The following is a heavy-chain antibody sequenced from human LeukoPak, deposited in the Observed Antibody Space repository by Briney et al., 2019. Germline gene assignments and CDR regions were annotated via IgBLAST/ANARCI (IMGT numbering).Heavy chain of an antibody. D-gene: IGHD3-3*01. CDR2: INHSGST. J-gene: IGHJ5*02. CDR3: ARGLCRSSHYDFWSGYSCPNWFDP. Sequence: SETLSLTCAVYGGSFSGYYWSWIRQPPGKGLEWIGEINHSGSTNYNPSLKSRVTISADTSKNQFSLKLSSVTAADTAVYYCARGLCRSSHYDFWSGYSCPNWFDPWGQGTLATVSS. V-gene: IGHV4-34*01. CDR1: GGSFSGYY.